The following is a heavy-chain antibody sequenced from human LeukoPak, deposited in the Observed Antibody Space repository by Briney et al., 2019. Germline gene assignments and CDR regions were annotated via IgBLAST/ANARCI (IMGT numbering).Heavy chain of an antibody. J-gene: IGHJ4*02. D-gene: IGHD4-17*01. CDR3: AREGDYGDPPDY. V-gene: IGHV3-30-3*01. CDR1: GFTFSSYA. CDR2: ISYDGSNK. Sequence: GGSLRLSCAASGFTFSSYAMHWVRQAPGKGLEWVAVISYDGSNKYYADSVKGRFTISRDNSKNTLYLQMNSLRAEDTAVYYCAREGDYGDPPDYWGQGTLVTVSS.